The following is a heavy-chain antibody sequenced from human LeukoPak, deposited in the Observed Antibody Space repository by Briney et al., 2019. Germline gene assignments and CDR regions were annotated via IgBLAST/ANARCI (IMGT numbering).Heavy chain of an antibody. V-gene: IGHV3-7*05. CDR3: SRQTERDAYNRY. D-gene: IGHD5-24*01. J-gene: IGHJ4*02. CDR1: GFTFSSFW. Sequence: GGSLRLSCAASGFTFSSFWMSWVRQAPGKGLEWVANIQKDGSVKNYVDSVKGRFTISRDNAKNSVYLQMDSLRAEDTDVYYCSRQTERDAYNRYWGQGTLVTVSS. CDR2: IQKDGSVK.